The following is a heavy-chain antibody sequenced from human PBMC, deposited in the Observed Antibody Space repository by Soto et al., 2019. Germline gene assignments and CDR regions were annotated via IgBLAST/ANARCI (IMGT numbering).Heavy chain of an antibody. Sequence: GASVKVSCKASGGTFSSYSISWVRHAPGQGLEWMGGIIPIFGTANYAQKFQGRVTITADESTSTAYMELSSLRSEDTAVYYCASSRRYSYAHNWFDPWGQGTLVTV. CDR1: GGTFSSYS. J-gene: IGHJ5*02. CDR3: ASSRRYSYAHNWFDP. D-gene: IGHD5-18*01. CDR2: IIPIFGTA. V-gene: IGHV1-69*13.